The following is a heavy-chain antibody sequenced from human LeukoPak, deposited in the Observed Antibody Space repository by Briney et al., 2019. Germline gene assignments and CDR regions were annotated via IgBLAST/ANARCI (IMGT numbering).Heavy chain of an antibody. D-gene: IGHD1-26*01. Sequence: SLKVSCKVSGASLTSHIMDWLRQAPGQGLEWMGLINPALKTSNSAQKFRGRVTITAKESTNTAYMELTSLTSDDTAVYYCARVMRERHHFDSWGQGTLVIVSS. CDR1: GASLTSHI. CDR3: ARVMRERHHFDS. V-gene: IGHV1-69*08. J-gene: IGHJ4*02. CDR2: INPALKTS.